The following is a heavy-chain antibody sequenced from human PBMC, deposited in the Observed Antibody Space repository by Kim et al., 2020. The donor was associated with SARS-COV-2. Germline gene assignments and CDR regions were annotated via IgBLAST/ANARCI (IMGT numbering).Heavy chain of an antibody. D-gene: IGHD4-17*01. V-gene: IGHV7-4-1*02. Sequence: ASVKVSCKASGYTFTSYAMNWVRQAPGQGLEWMGWINTNTGNPTYAQGFTGRFVFSLDTSVSTAYLQISSLKAEDTAVYYCARPDSTVTTHGPYYYYYGMDVWGQGTTVTVSS. J-gene: IGHJ6*02. CDR3: ARPDSTVTTHGPYYYYYGMDV. CDR1: GYTFTSYA. CDR2: INTNTGNP.